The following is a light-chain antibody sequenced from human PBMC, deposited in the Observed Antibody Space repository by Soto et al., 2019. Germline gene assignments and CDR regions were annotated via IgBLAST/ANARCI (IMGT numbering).Light chain of an antibody. CDR3: QNYSSAPSWT. Sequence: DIQMTQSPSSLSASVGDRVSITCRASQDISNYLAWYQQKPGKVPKLLIFAASILPSGVPSRFSGSGSGTDFTLTISNLEPEAGATYCCQNYSSAPSWTVGQRTKLEIK. CDR1: QDISNY. J-gene: IGKJ1*01. V-gene: IGKV1-27*01. CDR2: AAS.